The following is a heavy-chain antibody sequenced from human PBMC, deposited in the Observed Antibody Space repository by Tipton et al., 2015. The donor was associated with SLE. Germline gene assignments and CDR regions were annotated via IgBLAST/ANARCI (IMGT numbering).Heavy chain of an antibody. V-gene: IGHV3-21*01. CDR3: ARDDSSGLKGFDY. CDR2: ISSSSSYI. D-gene: IGHD6-19*01. CDR1: GFTFSSYS. J-gene: IGHJ4*02. Sequence: SLRLSCAASGFTFSSYSMNWVRQAPGKGLEWVSSISSSSSYIYYADSVKGRFTISRDNAKNSLYLQMNSLRAEDTAVYYCARDDSSGLKGFDYWGQGTLVTVSS.